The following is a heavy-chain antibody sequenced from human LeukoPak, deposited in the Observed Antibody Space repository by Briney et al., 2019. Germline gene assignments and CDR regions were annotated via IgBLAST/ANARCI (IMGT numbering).Heavy chain of an antibody. V-gene: IGHV3-30*18. CDR3: ANLYGSGSQNDVFDL. Sequence: GRSLRLSCAASGFTFSSYGMHWVRQAPGKGLEWVAVISYDGSNKYYADSVKGRFTISRDNAKNSLYLQMNSLRVEDTAFYYCANLYGSGSQNDVFDLWGQGTMVTVSS. CDR2: ISYDGSNK. J-gene: IGHJ3*01. D-gene: IGHD3-10*01. CDR1: GFTFSSYG.